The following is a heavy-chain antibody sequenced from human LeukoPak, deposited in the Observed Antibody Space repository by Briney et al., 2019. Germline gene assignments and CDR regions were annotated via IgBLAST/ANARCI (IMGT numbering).Heavy chain of an antibody. CDR2: IYYSGST. CDR3: ARGSPQWLVRFPSHPNFNNWFDP. V-gene: IGHV4-61*05. D-gene: IGHD6-19*01. CDR1: GGSISSSSYY. Sequence: SETLSLTCTVSGGSISSSSYYWSWIRQPPGKGLEWIGYIYYSGSTNYNPSLKSRVTISVDTSKNQFSLKLSSVTAADTAVYYCARGSPQWLVRFPSHPNFNNWFDPWGQGTLVTVSS. J-gene: IGHJ5*02.